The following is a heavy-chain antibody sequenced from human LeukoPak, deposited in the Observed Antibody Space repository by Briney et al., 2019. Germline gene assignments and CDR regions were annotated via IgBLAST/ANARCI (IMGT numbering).Heavy chain of an antibody. CDR1: GYTFTSYD. D-gene: IGHD3-10*01. CDR3: ARALYYGSGSLSFYYDYYMDV. Sequence: ASVKVSCKASGYTFTSYDINWVRQDTGQGLEWMGWMNPNSGNTGYAQKFQGRVTITRNTSISTAYMELSSLRSEDTAVYYCARALYYGSGSLSFYYDYYMDVWGKGTTVSVSS. V-gene: IGHV1-8*03. J-gene: IGHJ6*03. CDR2: MNPNSGNT.